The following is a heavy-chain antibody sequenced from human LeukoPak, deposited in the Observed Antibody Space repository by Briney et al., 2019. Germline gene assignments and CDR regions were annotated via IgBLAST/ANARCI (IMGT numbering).Heavy chain of an antibody. V-gene: IGHV3-48*04. Sequence: GESLRLSCAASGFTFSSYSMNWVRQAPGKGLEWVSYISSSSSTIYYADSVKGRFTISRDNAKNSLYLQMNSLRAEDTAVYYCARESGGSGSYYGYYGMDVWGQGTTVTVSS. CDR1: GFTFSSYS. CDR3: ARESGGSGSYYGYYGMDV. CDR2: ISSSSSTI. J-gene: IGHJ6*02. D-gene: IGHD3-10*01.